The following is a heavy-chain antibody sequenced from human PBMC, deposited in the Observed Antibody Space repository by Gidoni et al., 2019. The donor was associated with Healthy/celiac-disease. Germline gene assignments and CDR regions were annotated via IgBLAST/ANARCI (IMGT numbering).Heavy chain of an antibody. CDR1: GYTVTSSG. Sequence: QVQLVQSGAEVKKPGASVKVSCKASGYTVTSSGISWGRQAPGQGLDWMGWISAYNGNTNYAQKLQGRVTMTTDTSTSTAYMELRSLRSDDTAVYYCARYYGDHDYYYYGMDVWGQGTTVTVSS. CDR3: ARYYGDHDYYYYGMDV. V-gene: IGHV1-18*01. J-gene: IGHJ6*02. D-gene: IGHD4-17*01. CDR2: ISAYNGNT.